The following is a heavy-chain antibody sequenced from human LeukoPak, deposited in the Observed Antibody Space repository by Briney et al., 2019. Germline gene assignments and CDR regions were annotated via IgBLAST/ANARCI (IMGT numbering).Heavy chain of an antibody. Sequence: ASVKVSCKASGYTFTGYYMHWVRQAPGQGLEWMGWINPNSGGTNYAQKFQGRVTMTRDTSISTAYMELSSLRSEDTAVYYCASSRAPYDSSGPLPGYFDYWGQGTLVTVSS. J-gene: IGHJ4*02. CDR3: ASSRAPYDSSGPLPGYFDY. D-gene: IGHD3-22*01. CDR1: GYTFTGYY. CDR2: INPNSGGT. V-gene: IGHV1-2*02.